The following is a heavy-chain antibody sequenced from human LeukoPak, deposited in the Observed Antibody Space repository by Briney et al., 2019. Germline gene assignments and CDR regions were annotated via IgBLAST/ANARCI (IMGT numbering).Heavy chain of an antibody. CDR1: GYTFTDYY. J-gene: IGHJ4*02. V-gene: IGHV1-2*02. CDR3: ARETSGGSATLDN. Sequence: ASVKVSCKASGYTFTDYYIHWVRQAPGQGLEWMGWINPNSGSINYAQRFQGRVAMTRDTSVRTAYMELNWLTSDGTAVYYCARETSGGSATLDNWGQGPLVTVSS. CDR2: INPNSGSI. D-gene: IGHD1-26*01.